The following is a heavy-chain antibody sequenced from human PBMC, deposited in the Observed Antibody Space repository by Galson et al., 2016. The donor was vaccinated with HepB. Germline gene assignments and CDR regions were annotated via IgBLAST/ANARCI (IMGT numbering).Heavy chain of an antibody. D-gene: IGHD3-9*01. J-gene: IGHJ2*01. CDR3: VRDEVPGPYYFEY. Sequence: SVKVSCKASGYNFITYGMHWVRQAPGQRLEWMGWINAGNGDAIYAQKFQGRVTFTRDTSANTVYLDLSSLTSEDTAIYYCVRDEVPGPYYFEYWGRGTLVTVSS. V-gene: IGHV1-3*01. CDR2: INAGNGDA. CDR1: GYNFITYG.